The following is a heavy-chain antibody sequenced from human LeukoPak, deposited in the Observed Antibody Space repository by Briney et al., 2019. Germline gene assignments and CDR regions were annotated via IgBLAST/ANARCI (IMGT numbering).Heavy chain of an antibody. V-gene: IGHV7-4-1*02. CDR2: INTNTGNQ. CDR3: ATSPGIAAPSGYYFDH. J-gene: IGHJ4*02. D-gene: IGHD6-13*01. CDR1: GYTFTSYG. Sequence: GASVTVSFMASGYTFTSYGISWVRQAPGQGPEWMGWINTNTGNQTYPQGFTGRFVFSVDTSVSTAYLQISSLKAEDTAVYYCATSPGIAAPSGYYFDHWGQGTLVTVSS.